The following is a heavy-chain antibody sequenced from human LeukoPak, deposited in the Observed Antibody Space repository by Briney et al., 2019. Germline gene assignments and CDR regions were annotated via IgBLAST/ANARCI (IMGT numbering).Heavy chain of an antibody. D-gene: IGHD3-22*01. J-gene: IGHJ4*02. CDR3: AKAGYYYDSSGYYDH. CDR1: GFTFSSYA. Sequence: GGSLRLSCAASGFTFSSYAMSWVRQAPGKGLEWVSAISGSGGSTYYADSVKGRFTISRDNSKNTLYLQMNSLRAEDTAVYYCAKAGYYYDSSGYYDHWGQGTLVTVSS. V-gene: IGHV3-23*01. CDR2: ISGSGGST.